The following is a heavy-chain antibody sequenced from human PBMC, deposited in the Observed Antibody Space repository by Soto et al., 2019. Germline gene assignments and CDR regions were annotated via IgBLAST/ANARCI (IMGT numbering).Heavy chain of an antibody. V-gene: IGHV2-5*02. CDR1: GFSLSTSGAA. CDR2: VYWDDDK. Sequence: QITLKESGPTLVNPTQTLTLTCTFSGFSLSTSGAAVGWIRQPPGKALEWLALVYWDDDKRYSPTIKNRGTITKDTSKNQVVLRLTNADPVDTATYYCAHRQLVTFFVLVTQTDVRFDAWGQGTLVTLPS. J-gene: IGHJ5*02. D-gene: IGHD3-3*02. CDR3: AHRQLVTFFVLVTQTDVRFDA.